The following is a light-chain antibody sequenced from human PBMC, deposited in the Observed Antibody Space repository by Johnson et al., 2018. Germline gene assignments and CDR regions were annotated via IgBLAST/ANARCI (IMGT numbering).Light chain of an antibody. J-gene: IGLJ1*01. Sequence: QSVLTQPPSVSAAPGQKVTISCSGSSSNIGNNYVSWYQQLPGTAPKLLIYENNKRPSGIPDRFSGSKSGTSATLHITGLQTGDEADYYCGTWDSRLSAGNVFGTGTKVTVL. CDR2: ENN. V-gene: IGLV1-51*02. CDR3: GTWDSRLSAGNV. CDR1: SSNIGNNY.